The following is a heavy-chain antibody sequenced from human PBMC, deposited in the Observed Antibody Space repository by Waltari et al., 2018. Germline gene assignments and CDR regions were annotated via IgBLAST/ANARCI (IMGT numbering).Heavy chain of an antibody. CDR2: IYYSGST. CDR3: ARAGRICSGGSCYGYYYYYMDV. Sequence: QVQLQESGPGLVKPSQTLSLTCTVSGGSISSGGYYWSWIRQHPGKGLEWIGYIYYSGSTYYNPALKSRVTISVDTSKNQFSLKLSSVTAADTAVYYCARAGRICSGGSCYGYYYYYMDVWGKGTTVTVSS. D-gene: IGHD2-15*01. V-gene: IGHV4-31*03. CDR1: GGSISSGGYY. J-gene: IGHJ6*03.